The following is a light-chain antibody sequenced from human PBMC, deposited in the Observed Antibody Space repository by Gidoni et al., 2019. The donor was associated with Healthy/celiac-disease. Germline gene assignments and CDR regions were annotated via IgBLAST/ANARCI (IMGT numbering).Light chain of an antibody. CDR3: QQYYSTPT. CDR2: WAS. CDR1: QSVLYSSNNKNY. V-gene: IGKV4-1*01. J-gene: IGKJ3*01. Sequence: GERATINCKSSQSVLYSSNNKNYLAWYQQKPGQPPKLLIYWASTRESRVPDRFSGSGSGTDFTLTISSLQAEDVAVYYCQQYYSTPTFGPGTKVDIK.